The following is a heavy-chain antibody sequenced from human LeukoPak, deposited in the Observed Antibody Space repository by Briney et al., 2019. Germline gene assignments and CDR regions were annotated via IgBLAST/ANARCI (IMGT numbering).Heavy chain of an antibody. Sequence: GGSLRLSCAASGFTFSSYAMHWVRQAPGKGLEWVTVISYDGSNKYYADSVKGRFTISRDNSKNTLYLQMNSLRAEDTAVYYCARVPGYDSSGYFDYWGQGTLVTVSS. J-gene: IGHJ4*02. V-gene: IGHV3-30*04. CDR1: GFTFSSYA. CDR2: ISYDGSNK. D-gene: IGHD3-22*01. CDR3: ARVPGYDSSGYFDY.